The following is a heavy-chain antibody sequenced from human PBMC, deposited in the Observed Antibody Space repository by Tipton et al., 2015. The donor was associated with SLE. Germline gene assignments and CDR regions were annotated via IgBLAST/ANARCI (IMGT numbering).Heavy chain of an antibody. J-gene: IGHJ6*02. CDR2: IWYDGSNK. CDR1: GFTFSSYG. V-gene: IGHV3-33*06. Sequence: SLRLSCAASGFTFSSYGMHWVRQAPGKGLEWVAVIWYDGSNKYYADSVKGRFTISRDNSKNTLYLQMNSLRAEDTAMYYCAKDQAVAVDGMDVWGQGTTVTVSS. CDR3: AKDQAVAVDGMDV. D-gene: IGHD6-19*01.